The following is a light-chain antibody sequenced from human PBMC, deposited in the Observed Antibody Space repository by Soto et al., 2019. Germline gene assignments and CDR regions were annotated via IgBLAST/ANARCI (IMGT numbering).Light chain of an antibody. CDR2: EVT. V-gene: IGLV2-23*02. CDR3: CSYGGSSTFPYV. Sequence: QSVLAQPASVSGSPEQSITISCTGTSSDVGTYNLVSWYHQHPGKAPKLIIYEVTERPSGISNRFSGSKFGNTASLTISGLLPEDEADYYCCSYGGSSTFPYVFGTGTKVTVL. CDR1: SSDVGTYNL. J-gene: IGLJ1*01.